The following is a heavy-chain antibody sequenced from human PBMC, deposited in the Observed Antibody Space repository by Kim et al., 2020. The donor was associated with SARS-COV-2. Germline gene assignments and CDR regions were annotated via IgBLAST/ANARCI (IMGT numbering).Heavy chain of an antibody. J-gene: IGHJ4*02. Sequence: SETLSLTCTVSGYSISSGYYWGWIRQPPGKGLEWIGSIYHSGSTYYNPSLKSRVTISVDTSKNQFSLKLSSVTAADTAVYYCASRNFNTANDYWGQGTLVTVSS. CDR3: ASRNFNTANDY. CDR2: IYHSGST. D-gene: IGHD5-18*01. CDR1: GYSISSGYY. V-gene: IGHV4-38-2*02.